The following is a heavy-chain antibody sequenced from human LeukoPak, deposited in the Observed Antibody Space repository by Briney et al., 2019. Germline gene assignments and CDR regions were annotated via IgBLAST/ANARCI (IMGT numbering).Heavy chain of an antibody. CDR1: GFTFSSYA. CDR2: ISGSGGST. J-gene: IGHJ4*02. D-gene: IGHD3-22*01. CDR3: AKEVVVVITTPTEAGFDY. V-gene: IGHV3-23*01. Sequence: GGSLRLSCAASGFTFSSYAMSWVRQAPGKGLEWVSAISGSGGSTYYADSVKGRFTISRDNSKNALYLQMNSLRAEDTAVYYCAKEVVVVITTPTEAGFDYWGQGTLVTVSS.